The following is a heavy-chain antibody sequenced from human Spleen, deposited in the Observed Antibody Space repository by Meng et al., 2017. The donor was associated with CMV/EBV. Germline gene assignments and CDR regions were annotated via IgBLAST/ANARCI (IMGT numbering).Heavy chain of an antibody. CDR1: GGSISSYY. V-gene: IGHV4-59*12. J-gene: IGHJ6*02. D-gene: IGHD2-15*01. CDR2: IYYSGST. CDR3: ARVEGGFSSYYYYGMDV. Sequence: SETLSLTCTVSGGSISSYYWSWIRQPPGKGLEWIGYIYYSGSTNYNPSLKSRVTISVDTSKNQFSLKLSSVTAADTAVYYCARVEGGFSSYYYYGMDVWGQGTTVTVSS.